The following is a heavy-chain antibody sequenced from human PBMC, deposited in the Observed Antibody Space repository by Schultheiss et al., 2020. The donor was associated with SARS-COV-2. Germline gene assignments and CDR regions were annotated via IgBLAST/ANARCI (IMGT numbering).Heavy chain of an antibody. CDR1: GGSISSGGYY. CDR2: IYYSGST. V-gene: IGHV4-31*03. D-gene: IGHD3-22*01. Sequence: SETLSLTCTVSGGSISSGGYYWSWIRQHPGKGLEWIGYIYYSGSTYYNPSLKSRVTISVDTSKNQFSLKLSSVTAADTAVYYCARVNYYDSSGYYDYWGQGTLVTVSS. J-gene: IGHJ4*02. CDR3: ARVNYYDSSGYYDY.